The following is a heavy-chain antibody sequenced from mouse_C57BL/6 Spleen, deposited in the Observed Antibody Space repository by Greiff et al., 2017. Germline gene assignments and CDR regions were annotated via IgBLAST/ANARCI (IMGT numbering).Heavy chain of an antibody. CDR3: KRDEAMDY. J-gene: IGHJ4*01. CDR1: GYTFTSYS. CDR2: INPTSGYT. Sequence: VQLQQSGAELARPGASVKMSCKASGYTFTSYSMHWVKQRPGQGLEWIGYINPTSGYTNYNQKFKDKATLTADKSSSTAYMQLGSLTSEDSAVYYCKRDEAMDYWGQGTSVTVSS. V-gene: IGHV1-4*01.